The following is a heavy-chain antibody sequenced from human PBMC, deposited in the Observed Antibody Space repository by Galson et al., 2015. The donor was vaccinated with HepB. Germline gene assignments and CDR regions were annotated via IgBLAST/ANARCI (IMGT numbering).Heavy chain of an antibody. D-gene: IGHD2-15*01. CDR3: ASVKDTYCSGGSCYVFDY. J-gene: IGHJ4*02. CDR2: IKQDGSEK. V-gene: IGHV3-7*03. Sequence: SLRLSCAASGFTFSSYWMSWVRQAPGKGLEWVANIKQDGSEKYYVDSVKGRFTISRDNAKNSLYLQMNSLRAEDTAVYYCASVKDTYCSGGSCYVFDYWGQGTLVTVSS. CDR1: GFTFSSYW.